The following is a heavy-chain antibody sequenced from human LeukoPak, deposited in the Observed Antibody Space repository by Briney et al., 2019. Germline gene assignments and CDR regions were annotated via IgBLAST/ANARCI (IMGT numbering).Heavy chain of an antibody. Sequence: GASVKVSCKVSGDTLTELSTHWVRQAPGKGLEWMEGFDPEHGEMIYAQKLQGRVTMTEDRSTDTAYMELSSLRSEDTAVYYCATGGPWDLLKYWGQGTLVTVSS. D-gene: IGHD3-9*01. J-gene: IGHJ4*02. CDR1: GDTLTELS. CDR2: FDPEHGEM. CDR3: ATGGPWDLLKY. V-gene: IGHV1-24*01.